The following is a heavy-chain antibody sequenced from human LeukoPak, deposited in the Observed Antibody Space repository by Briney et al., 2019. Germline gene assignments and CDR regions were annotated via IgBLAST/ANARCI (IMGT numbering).Heavy chain of an antibody. Sequence: SVKVSCKASGGTFSSYAISWVRQAPGQGLEWMGRIIPILGIANCAQKFQGRVTITADKSTSTAYMELSSLRSEDTAVYYCARPGGLRLGELSLHYYYYGMDVWGQGTTVTVSS. CDR1: GGTFSSYA. CDR3: ARPGGLRLGELSLHYYYYGMDV. V-gene: IGHV1-69*04. CDR2: IIPILGIA. J-gene: IGHJ6*02. D-gene: IGHD3-16*02.